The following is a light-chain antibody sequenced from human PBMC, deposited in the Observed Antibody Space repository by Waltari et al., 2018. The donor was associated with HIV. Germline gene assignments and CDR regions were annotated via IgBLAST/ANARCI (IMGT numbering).Light chain of an antibody. CDR3: ASWDDGLRGHV. J-gene: IGLJ1*01. Sequence: QSALTQPPSASDLPGQSLNISCSGNNSNIGSNFVFWYQQLPGAAPRLLVYRNYQRPSCVDDRFSGSRSGTSASLVIRALRAEDEADYYCASWDDGLRGHVFGTGTTVSVL. CDR2: RNY. V-gene: IGLV1-47*01. CDR1: NSNIGSNF.